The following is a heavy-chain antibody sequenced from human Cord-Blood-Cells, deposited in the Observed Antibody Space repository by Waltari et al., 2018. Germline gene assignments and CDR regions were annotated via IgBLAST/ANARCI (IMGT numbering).Heavy chain of an antibody. J-gene: IGHJ3*02. V-gene: IGHV4-61*09. D-gene: IGHD7-27*01. CDR1: GRPTSSGIYY. Sequence: QVQLQESGPGVVKPSQTLSLTYTVTGRPTSSGIYYSRWLRQPAGKGLEWIGYIYTSGSTNYNPSLKSRVTISVDTSKNQFSLKLSSVTAADTAVYYCARDNSGDDAFDIWGQGTMVTVSS. CDR3: ARDNSGDDAFDI. CDR2: IYTSGST.